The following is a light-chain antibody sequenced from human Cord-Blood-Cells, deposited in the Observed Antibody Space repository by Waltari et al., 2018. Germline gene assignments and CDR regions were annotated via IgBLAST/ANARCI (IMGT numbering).Light chain of an antibody. CDR3: QQYNNWPPLT. J-gene: IGKJ4*01. Sequence: EIVMTQSPATLSVSPGERATLSCRASQSVSSNLAWYQQQPGQAPRLLIYSASTRATGIPARCSGSGSGTEFTLTISSLQSEDFAVYYCQQYNNWPPLTFGGGTKLEIK. V-gene: IGKV3-15*01. CDR2: SAS. CDR1: QSVSSN.